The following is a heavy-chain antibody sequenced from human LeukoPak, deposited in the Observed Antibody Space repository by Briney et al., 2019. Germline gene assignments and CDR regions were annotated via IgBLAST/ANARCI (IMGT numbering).Heavy chain of an antibody. J-gene: IGHJ5*02. V-gene: IGHV3-30-3*01. CDR1: GFTFSSYA. CDR2: ISYDGSNK. CDR3: ARDGIAVPAAISWFDP. D-gene: IGHD2-2*01. Sequence: PGGSLRLSCSASGFTFSSYAMHWVRQAPGKGQEWVAVISYDGSNKYYADSVKGRFTISRDNSKNTLYLQMNGLRAEDTAVYYCARDGIAVPAAISWFDPWGQGTLVTVSS.